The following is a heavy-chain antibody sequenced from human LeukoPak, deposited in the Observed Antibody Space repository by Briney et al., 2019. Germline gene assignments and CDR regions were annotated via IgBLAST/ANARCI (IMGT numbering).Heavy chain of an antibody. CDR2: IIPIFGTA. Sequence: SVKVSCKASGGTFSSYAISWVRQAPGQGLEWMGGIIPIFGTANYAQKFQGRVTITTDESTSTAYMELSSLRSEDTAVYYCARDSVEGSSWYGYYYYYYMDVWGKGTTITVSS. CDR1: GGTFSSYA. CDR3: ARDSVEGSSWYGYYYYYYMDV. J-gene: IGHJ6*03. D-gene: IGHD6-13*01. V-gene: IGHV1-69*05.